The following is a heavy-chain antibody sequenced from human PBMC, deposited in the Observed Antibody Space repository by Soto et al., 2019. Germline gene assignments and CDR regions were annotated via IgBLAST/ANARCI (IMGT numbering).Heavy chain of an antibody. CDR3: ARAMVRGYPGYYYGMDV. Sequence: PSETLSLTCAVYGGSFSGYYWSWIRQPPGKGLEWIGEINHSGSTNYNPSLKSRVTISVDTSKNQFSLKLSSVTAADTAVYYCARAMVRGYPGYYYGMDVWGQGTTVTVSS. V-gene: IGHV4-34*01. D-gene: IGHD3-10*01. CDR2: INHSGST. J-gene: IGHJ6*02. CDR1: GGSFSGYY.